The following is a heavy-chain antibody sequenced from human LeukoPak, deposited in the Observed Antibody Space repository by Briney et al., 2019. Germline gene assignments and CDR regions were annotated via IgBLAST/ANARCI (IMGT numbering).Heavy chain of an antibody. D-gene: IGHD2-15*01. J-gene: IGHJ5*02. CDR1: GGTFSSYA. CDR3: ARDPGTRVVDP. Sequence: ASVKVSCKASGGTFSSYAISWVRQAPGQGLEWMGWISAYNGNTNYAQKVQGRVTMTTDTSTSTAYMELRSLRSGDTAVYYCARDPGTRVVDPWGQGTLVTVSS. V-gene: IGHV1-18*01. CDR2: ISAYNGNT.